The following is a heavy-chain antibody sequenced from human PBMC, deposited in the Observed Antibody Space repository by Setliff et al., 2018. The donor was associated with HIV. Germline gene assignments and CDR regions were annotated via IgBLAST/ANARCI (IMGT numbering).Heavy chain of an antibody. V-gene: IGHV3-48*03. J-gene: IGHJ6*02. CDR3: ARASLRGVLALGMDV. Sequence: GESLKISCAASGFMFNIYEMNWVRQAPGKGLEWVSYISSGSVNIFYADSVKGRFTISRDNAKNSLYLQMNSLRAEDTAIYYCARASLRGVLALGMDVWGQGTTVTVS. CDR2: ISSGSVNI. CDR1: GFMFNIYE. D-gene: IGHD3-10*01.